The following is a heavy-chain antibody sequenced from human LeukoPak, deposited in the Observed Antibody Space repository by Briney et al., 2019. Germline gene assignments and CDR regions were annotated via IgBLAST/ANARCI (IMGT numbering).Heavy chain of an antibody. CDR1: GGSISSGAYC. Sequence: SSETLSLTCTVSGGSISSGAYCWTWLRQHPGKGLEWIGYIYYSGSTYYNPSLKSPVTISVDTSKNQFSLKLSSVTAPATALYYCARVNIPAAGFGFDYWGQGTPVTVSS. CDR3: ARVNIPAAGFGFDY. V-gene: IGHV4-31*01. D-gene: IGHD6-13*01. J-gene: IGHJ4*02. CDR2: IYYSGST.